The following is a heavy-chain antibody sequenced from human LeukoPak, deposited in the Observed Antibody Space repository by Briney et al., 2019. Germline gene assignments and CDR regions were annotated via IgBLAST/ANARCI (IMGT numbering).Heavy chain of an antibody. CDR3: ARVDDSSGNEPDY. D-gene: IGHD3-22*01. V-gene: IGHV3-11*01. CDR2: ISSSGSTI. Sequence: GESLRLSCAAYGFTFSDYYMSWIRQATGKGLEWVSYISSSGSTIYYADSVKGRFTIYRDNAKNSLYLQMNSLRAEDTAVYYCARVDDSSGNEPDYWGQGTLVTVSS. CDR1: GFTFSDYY. J-gene: IGHJ4*02.